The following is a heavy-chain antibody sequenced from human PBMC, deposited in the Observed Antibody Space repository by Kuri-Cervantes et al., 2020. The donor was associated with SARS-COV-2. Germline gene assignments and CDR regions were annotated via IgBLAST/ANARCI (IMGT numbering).Heavy chain of an antibody. Sequence: GGSLRLSCAASGFTFSSYSMNWVRQAPGKGLEWVSYISSSSSTIYYADSVRGRFTISRDNAKNSLYLQMNSLRAEDTAVYYCARDRRVGWADYWGQGTLVTVSS. CDR3: ARDRRVGWADY. J-gene: IGHJ4*02. D-gene: IGHD1-26*01. CDR1: GFTFSSYS. CDR2: ISSSSSTI. V-gene: IGHV3-48*01.